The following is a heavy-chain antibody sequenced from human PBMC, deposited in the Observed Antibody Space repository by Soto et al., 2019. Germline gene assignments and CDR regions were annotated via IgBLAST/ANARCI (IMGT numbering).Heavy chain of an antibody. CDR1: GFTFSSYA. Sequence: GGSLRLSCAASGFTFSSYAMHWVRQAPGKGLEWVAVISYDGSNKYYADSVKGRFTGSRDNSKNTLFLQMNNPSTEDTAVYYCARDRRYCSSTTCYQTYYYYYAMDVWGQGTTVTVSS. D-gene: IGHD2-2*01. CDR3: ARDRRYCSSTTCYQTYYYYYAMDV. J-gene: IGHJ6*02. CDR2: ISYDGSNK. V-gene: IGHV3-30-3*01.